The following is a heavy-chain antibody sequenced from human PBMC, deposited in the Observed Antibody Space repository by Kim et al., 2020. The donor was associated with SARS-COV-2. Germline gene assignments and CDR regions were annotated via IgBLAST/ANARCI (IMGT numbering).Heavy chain of an antibody. CDR2: ISYDGGLK. CDR3: NSGIPGT. J-gene: IGHJ5*02. Sequence: GGSLRLSCEASVLSFNTLAFHWVRQTPDKRLEWLALISYDGGLKFYADSLEGRSTISRDNTKNMIYLQIDSLRPEDTALYYCNSGIPGTWGQGTRVTVSS. D-gene: IGHD1-26*01. V-gene: IGHV3-30*04. CDR1: VLSFNTLA.